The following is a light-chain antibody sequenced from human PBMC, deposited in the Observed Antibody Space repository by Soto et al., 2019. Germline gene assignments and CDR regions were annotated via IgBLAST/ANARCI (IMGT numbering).Light chain of an antibody. CDR3: QQYVSSPWA. CDR2: GAS. V-gene: IGKV3-20*01. CDR1: QSVSNNY. J-gene: IGKJ1*01. Sequence: EIVLTQSPGTLSLSPGERATLSCRASQSVSNNYLAWYQQKPGQAPRLLIYGASTRATGIPARFSGSGSGTEFTLTISSLQSEDFAVYYCQQYVSSPWAFGQGTKVDIK.